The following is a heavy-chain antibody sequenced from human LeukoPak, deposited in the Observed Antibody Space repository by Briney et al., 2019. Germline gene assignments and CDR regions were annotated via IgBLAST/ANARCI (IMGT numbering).Heavy chain of an antibody. CDR1: GFTFSSYS. CDR2: ISSSSSYI. CDR3: ASQFSDYERSNAFDI. D-gene: IGHD4-17*01. V-gene: IGHV3-21*01. Sequence: PGGSLRLSCAASGFTFSSYSMNWVRQAPGKGLEWVSSISSSSSYIYYADSVKGRFTISRDNAKNSLYLQMNSLRAEDTAVYYCASQFSDYERSNAFDIWGQGTMVTVSS. J-gene: IGHJ3*02.